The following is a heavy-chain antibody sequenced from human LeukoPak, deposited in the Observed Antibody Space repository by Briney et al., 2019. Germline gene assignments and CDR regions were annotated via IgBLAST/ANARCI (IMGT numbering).Heavy chain of an antibody. J-gene: IGHJ4*02. CDR1: GGSISSGSYY. Sequence: PSETLSLTCTVSGGSISSGSYYWSWIRQPAGKGLEWIGRIYTSGSTNYNPSLKSRVTISVDTSKNQFSLKLSSVTAADTAVYYCARQVRKYNYALDYWGQGTLVTVSS. D-gene: IGHD5-24*01. CDR3: ARQVRKYNYALDY. V-gene: IGHV4-61*02. CDR2: IYTSGST.